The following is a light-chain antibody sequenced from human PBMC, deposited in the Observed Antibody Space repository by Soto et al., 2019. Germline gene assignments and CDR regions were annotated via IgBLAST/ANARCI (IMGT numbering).Light chain of an antibody. CDR1: QGIGND. J-gene: IGKJ4*01. Sequence: AIQMTQSPSSLSASVGDRVTITCRASQGIGNDLGWYQQKSGKAPKLLIYAASNLQGGVPSRFSGSGSGIDFTLTISGLQPEDVATYYCLQDHSYPLTFGGGTKVEI. CDR3: LQDHSYPLT. CDR2: AAS. V-gene: IGKV1-6*01.